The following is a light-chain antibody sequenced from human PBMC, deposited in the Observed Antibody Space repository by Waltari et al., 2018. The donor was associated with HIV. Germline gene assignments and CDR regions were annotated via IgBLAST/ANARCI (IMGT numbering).Light chain of an antibody. CDR2: ETS. CDR1: QTVTGSH. CDR3: HQYADSPRT. V-gene: IGKV3-20*01. J-gene: IGKJ2*01. Sequence: EIVLTQSPGTLSLSPGDRATLSCRDGQTVTGSHLAWYQQRPGQAPRLLISETSSRATGIPDRFSGSGSGTDFTLTISRLEPEDFAVYYCHQYADSPRTFGQGTKLEIK.